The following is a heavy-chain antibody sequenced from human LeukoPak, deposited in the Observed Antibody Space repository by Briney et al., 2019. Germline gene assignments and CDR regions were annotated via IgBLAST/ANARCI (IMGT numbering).Heavy chain of an antibody. CDR3: GRGESRYCSGGSCPDFDY. D-gene: IGHD2-15*01. V-gene: IGHV3-11*01. Sequence: PGGSLRLSCAASGFTFSDYYMSWIRQAPGKGLEWVSYISSSGSTIYYADSVKGRFTISRDNAKNSLYLQMNSLRAEDTALYYCGRGESRYCSGGSCPDFDYWGQGTLVTVSS. CDR2: ISSSGSTI. CDR1: GFTFSDYY. J-gene: IGHJ4*02.